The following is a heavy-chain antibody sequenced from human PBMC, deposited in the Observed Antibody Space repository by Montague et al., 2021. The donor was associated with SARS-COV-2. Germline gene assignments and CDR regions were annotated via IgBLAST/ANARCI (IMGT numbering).Heavy chain of an antibody. D-gene: IGHD3-22*01. J-gene: IGHJ6*02. CDR3: TRTSRGSGYFYGVDV. CDR1: GDSISDYY. V-gene: IGHV4-59*01. Sequence: SETLSLTCTVSGDSISDYYWSWIRQPPGMGLEWIGYIFRSGATNYNPTLKSRVIISLDTSKSQFSLRLSAVTAADTAIYSCTRTSRGSGYFYGVDVWGQGTTVTVSS. CDR2: IFRSGAT.